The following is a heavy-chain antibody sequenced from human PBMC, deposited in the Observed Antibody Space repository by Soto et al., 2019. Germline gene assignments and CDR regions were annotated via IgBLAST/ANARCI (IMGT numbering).Heavy chain of an antibody. D-gene: IGHD6-6*01. V-gene: IGHV4-31*03. CDR2: IYYSGST. CDR1: GGSISSGGYY. J-gene: IGHJ6*02. Sequence: PSETLSLTCTVSGGSISSGGYYWSWIRQHPGKGLEWIGYIYYSGSTYYNPSLKSRVTISVDTSRNQFSLKLSSVTAADTAVYYCAREIAALLAGDTRYGMDVWGQGTTVTVSS. CDR3: AREIAALLAGDTRYGMDV.